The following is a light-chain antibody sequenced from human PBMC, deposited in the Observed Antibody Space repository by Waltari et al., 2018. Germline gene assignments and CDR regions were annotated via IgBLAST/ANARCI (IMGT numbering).Light chain of an antibody. J-gene: IGLJ3*02. CDR3: QSFDSSLSASV. CDR2: RNT. Sequence: QSVLTQPPSISGAPGQKVTIPCTGGSSNFGAGYDVHGYQQFPGAAPKLLIFRNTNRASGVPGRFSASKSGTSASLAIVGLQSEDEGVYYCQSFDSSLSASVFGGGTKLTVL. CDR1: SSNFGAGYD. V-gene: IGLV1-40*01.